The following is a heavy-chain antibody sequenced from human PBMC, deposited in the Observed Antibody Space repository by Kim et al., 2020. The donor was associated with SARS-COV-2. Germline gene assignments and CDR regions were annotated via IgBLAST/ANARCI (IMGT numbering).Heavy chain of an antibody. Sequence: EGGKTGYAAAVKGRFTISRDDSTNTMYLQMNGLTTEDTGVYFCAAVTVNWGRGTRVTVSS. CDR2: EGGKT. J-gene: IGHJ4*02. V-gene: IGHV3-15*01. CDR3: AAVTVN. D-gene: IGHD4-4*01.